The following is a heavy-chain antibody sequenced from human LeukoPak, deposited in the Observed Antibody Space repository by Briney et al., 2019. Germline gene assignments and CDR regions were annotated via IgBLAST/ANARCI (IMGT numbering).Heavy chain of an antibody. CDR2: ISGSGGST. D-gene: IGHD6-13*01. J-gene: IGHJ4*02. Sequence: GGSLRLSCAASGFTFSSYAMSWVRQAPGKGLEWVSAISGSGGSTYYADSVKGRFTIPRDNSKNTLYLQMNSLRAEDTAVYYCAKGSIAAAAPYYFDYWGQGTLVTVSS. CDR3: AKGSIAAAAPYYFDY. V-gene: IGHV3-23*01. CDR1: GFTFSSYA.